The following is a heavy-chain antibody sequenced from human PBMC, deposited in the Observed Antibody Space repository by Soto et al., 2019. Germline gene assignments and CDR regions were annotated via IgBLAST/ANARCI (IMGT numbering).Heavy chain of an antibody. J-gene: IGHJ4*02. D-gene: IGHD1-7*01. CDR1: GGSISSGNYY. CDR2: ISYSGST. V-gene: IGHV4-30-4*01. Sequence: QVQLQESGPGLVKPSQTLSLTCTVSGGSISSGNYYWSWIRQPPGKGLEWIGFISYSGSTYYNASLKCRFTISVDTSKNQFSLNLSFVTAADTAVYYCATMGTPATGLYYFDYWGQGTLVTVSS. CDR3: ATMGTPATGLYYFDY.